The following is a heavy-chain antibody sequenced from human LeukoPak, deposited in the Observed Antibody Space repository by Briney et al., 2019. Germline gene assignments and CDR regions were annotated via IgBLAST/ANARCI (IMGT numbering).Heavy chain of an antibody. J-gene: IGHJ3*02. CDR1: GFTFSSYA. Sequence: PGRSLRLPCAASGFTFSSYAMHWVRQAPGKGLEWVAVISYDGSNKKYADSVKGRFTISRVNAKNSLYLQMNSLRAEDTALYYCATYYYDSGDAFDIWGQGTMVTVSS. D-gene: IGHD3-22*01. CDR3: ATYYYDSGDAFDI. CDR2: ISYDGSNK. V-gene: IGHV3-30*04.